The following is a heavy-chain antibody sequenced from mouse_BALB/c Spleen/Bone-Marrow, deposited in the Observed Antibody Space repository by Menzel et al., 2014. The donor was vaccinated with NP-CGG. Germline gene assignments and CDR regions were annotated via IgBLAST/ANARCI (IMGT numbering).Heavy chain of an antibody. CDR3: ARGYDYDFDY. V-gene: IGHV5-6-5*01. Sequence: EVKLVESGGGLVKPGGSLKLSCAASGFTFSNFAMSWVRQTPDKGLEWVASISSGGSAYYPDSVEGRLSISRDNARDILFLQMSSLRSEDTAMYYCARGYDYDFDYWGQGTTLTVSS. CDR2: ISSGGSA. J-gene: IGHJ2*01. CDR1: GFTFSNFA. D-gene: IGHD2-4*01.